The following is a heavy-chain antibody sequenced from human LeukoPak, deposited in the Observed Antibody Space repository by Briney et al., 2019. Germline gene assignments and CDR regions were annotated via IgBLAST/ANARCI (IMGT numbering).Heavy chain of an antibody. V-gene: IGHV3-11*04. J-gene: IGHJ4*02. D-gene: IGHD6-25*01. CDR3: ASEPRLLDH. Sequence: PGGSLRLSCAASGFTFSDNYMSWIRQAPGKGLKWVSYISNGGTTTKYADSVEGRFTTSRDNAKNFLYLQMNSLRAEDTAVYFCASEPRLLDHWGQGTLVTVSS. CDR2: ISNGGTTT. CDR1: GFTFSDNY.